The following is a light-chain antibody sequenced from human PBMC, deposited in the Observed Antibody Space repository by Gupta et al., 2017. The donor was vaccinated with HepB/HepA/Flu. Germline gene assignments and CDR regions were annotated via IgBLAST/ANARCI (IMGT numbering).Light chain of an antibody. V-gene: IGKV3-20*01. CDR1: QTVTNNY. Sequence: EIVLTQSPGTLSLSPGERATLPCRASQTVTNNYLAWYQQRPGQTPRLLIYDASTRATAFPDRFSDSGSGTDFTLTISSLEPEDFAVYYCQNEGNSPRKFGQGTKLEIK. CDR3: QNEGNSPRK. J-gene: IGKJ2*01. CDR2: DAS.